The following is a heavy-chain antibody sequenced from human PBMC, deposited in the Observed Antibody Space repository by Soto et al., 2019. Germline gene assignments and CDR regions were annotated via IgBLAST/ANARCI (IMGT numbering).Heavy chain of an antibody. Sequence: QGQLQESGPGLVKPSATLSLTCSVSVGSISTYYCNWIRQPAGKGLEWIGRIDSSGSANYSPSLKSRATMSVDTSKNQFAQKLTSVTAADTAVYYCARGGHDFWSGPFDYWGQGTLATVSS. D-gene: IGHD3-3*01. CDR2: IDSSGSA. V-gene: IGHV4-4*07. CDR1: VGSISTYY. J-gene: IGHJ4*02. CDR3: ARGGHDFWSGPFDY.